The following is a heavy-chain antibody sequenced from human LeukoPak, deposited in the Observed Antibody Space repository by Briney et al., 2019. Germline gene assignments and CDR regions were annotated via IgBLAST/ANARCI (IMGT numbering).Heavy chain of an antibody. CDR1: GFTSSSYA. CDR2: ISGSGGST. J-gene: IGHJ2*01. Sequence: PGGSLRLSCAASGFTSSSYAMSWVRQAPGKGLEWVSAISGSGGSTYYADSVKGRFTISRDNSRNTLYLQMNTLRAEDTAVYYCAKAIAAPVWYFDLWGRGTLVTVSS. CDR3: AKAIAAPVWYFDL. V-gene: IGHV3-23*01. D-gene: IGHD6-13*01.